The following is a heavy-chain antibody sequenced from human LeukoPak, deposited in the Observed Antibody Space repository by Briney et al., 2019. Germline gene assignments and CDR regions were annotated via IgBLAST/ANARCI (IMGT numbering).Heavy chain of an antibody. J-gene: IGHJ6*02. CDR2: ISRSSSYI. CDR3: ASIGYYDSSGYPPSGYYYYGMDV. V-gene: IGHV3-21*01. Sequence: PGGSLRLSCAASGFTFSSYSMTWVRQAPGKGLEWVSSISRSSSYIYYADSVKGRFTISRDNAKNSLYLQMNSLRAEDTAVYYCASIGYYDSSGYPPSGYYYYGMDVWGQGTTVTVSS. D-gene: IGHD3-22*01. CDR1: GFTFSSYS.